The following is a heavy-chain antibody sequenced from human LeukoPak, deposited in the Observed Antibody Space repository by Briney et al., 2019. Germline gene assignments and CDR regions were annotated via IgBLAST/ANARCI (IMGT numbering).Heavy chain of an antibody. CDR2: ISSGSSYI. CDR1: GFTFSNYY. D-gene: IGHD6-19*01. Sequence: GGSLRLSCAASGFTFSNYYMNWVRQAPGNGLAWVSSISSGSSYIYYADSLKGRFTISRDNAKNSLYLQMNSLRAEDTAVYYCATGVRGYNSALDYWGQGTLVTVSP. V-gene: IGHV3-21*01. CDR3: ATGVRGYNSALDY. J-gene: IGHJ4*02.